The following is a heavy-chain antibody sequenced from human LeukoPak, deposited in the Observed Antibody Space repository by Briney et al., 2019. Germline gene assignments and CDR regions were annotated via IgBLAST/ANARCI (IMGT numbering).Heavy chain of an antibody. CDR2: INGDGSST. Sequence: GGSLRLSCAASGFTLSYYWMHWVRQAPGKGLVWVSCINGDGSSTSYADSVKGRFTISRDNAKNTLYLQMNSLRAEDTAVYYCARGAYCGGDCPRDYWGQGTLVTVSS. CDR1: GFTLSYYW. V-gene: IGHV3-74*01. CDR3: ARGAYCGGDCPRDY. D-gene: IGHD2-21*02. J-gene: IGHJ4*02.